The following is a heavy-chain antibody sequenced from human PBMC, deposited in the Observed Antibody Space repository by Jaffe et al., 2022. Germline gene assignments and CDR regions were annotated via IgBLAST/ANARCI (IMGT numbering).Heavy chain of an antibody. D-gene: IGHD3-10*01. V-gene: IGHV3-21*01. CDR2: ISSSSSYI. J-gene: IGHJ5*02. Sequence: EVQLVESGGGLVKPGGSLRLSCAASGFTFSSYSMNWVRQAPGKGLEWVSSISSSSSYIYYADSVKGRFTISRDNAKNSLYLQMNSLRAEDTAVYYCARESQTRGGNWFDPWGQGTLVTVSS. CDR1: GFTFSSYS. CDR3: ARESQTRGGNWFDP.